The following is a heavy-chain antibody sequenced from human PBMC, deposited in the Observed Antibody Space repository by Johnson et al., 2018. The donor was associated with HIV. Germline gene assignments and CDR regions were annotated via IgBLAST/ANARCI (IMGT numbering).Heavy chain of an antibody. J-gene: IGHJ3*02. CDR1: GFTFSSYG. D-gene: IGHD3-22*01. CDR2: ISYDGSNK. Sequence: QVQLVESGGGVVQPGRSLRLSCAASGFTFSSYGMHWVRQAPGKGLEWVAVISYDGSNKYYVDSVKGRFTISRDNAKNSLYLQMNSLRAEDTAVYYCARQLGYYYDSSGYYAEPDDAFDIWGQGTMVTVSS. CDR3: ARQLGYYYDSSGYYAEPDDAFDI. V-gene: IGHV3-30*03.